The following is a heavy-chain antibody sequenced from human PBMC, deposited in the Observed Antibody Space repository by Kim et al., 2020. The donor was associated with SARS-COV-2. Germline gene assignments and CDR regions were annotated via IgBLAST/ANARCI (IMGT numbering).Heavy chain of an antibody. CDR3: ATDYYGSGLGNFDF. CDR2: ISWNGDNI. D-gene: IGHD3-10*01. J-gene: IGHJ4*02. V-gene: IGHV3-9*01. Sequence: GGSLRLSCAASGFTFADYAMHWVRQAPGKGLEWVSDISWNGDNIAYADSVKGRFTISRDNAKNSLYLQMNSLRPEDTALYYCATDYYGSGLGNFDFWGQGTLVTVSS. CDR1: GFTFADYA.